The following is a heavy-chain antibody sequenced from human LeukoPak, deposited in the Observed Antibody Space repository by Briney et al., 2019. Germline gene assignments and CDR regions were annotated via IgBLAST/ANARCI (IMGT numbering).Heavy chain of an antibody. V-gene: IGHV4-38-2*01. Sequence: SETLSLTCAVSGYSITSGYYWAWIRQPPGKGLEWIGNIYHSGSTYYNASHKSRVTISVDTSKNQFSLKLSSVTAADTAVYYCARRYSNYFFDYWGQGTLVTVSS. CDR2: IYHSGST. J-gene: IGHJ4*02. CDR3: ARRYSNYFFDY. D-gene: IGHD4-11*01. CDR1: GYSITSGYY.